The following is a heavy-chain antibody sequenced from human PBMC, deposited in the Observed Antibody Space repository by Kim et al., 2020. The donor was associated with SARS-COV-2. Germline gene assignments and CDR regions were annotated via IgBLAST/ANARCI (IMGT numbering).Heavy chain of an antibody. CDR3: ARGKGRYQLLFYGMDV. V-gene: IGHV4-34*01. Sequence: SETLSLTCAVYGGSFSGYYWSWIRQPPGKGLEWIGEINHSGSTNYNPSLKSRVTISVDTSKNQFSLKLSSVTAADTAVYYCARGKGRYQLLFYGMDVWGQGTTVTVSS. CDR2: INHSGST. CDR1: GGSFSGYY. D-gene: IGHD2-2*01. J-gene: IGHJ6*02.